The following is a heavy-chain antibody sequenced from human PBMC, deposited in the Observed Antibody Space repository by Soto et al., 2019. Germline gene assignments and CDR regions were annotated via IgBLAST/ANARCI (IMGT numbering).Heavy chain of an antibody. CDR2: IIPILGTA. D-gene: IGHD1-7*01. Sequence: QVQLVQSGAEVKKPGSSVKVSCKASGGTFSSYAISWVRQAPGQGLEWMGGIIPILGTANYAQKLQGRVTITADESTSRVYMELSSLRSEDTAVYYCARRAGTTSKYYYYGMDVWGQGTTVTVSS. J-gene: IGHJ6*02. V-gene: IGHV1-69*11. CDR3: ARRAGTTSKYYYYGMDV. CDR1: GGTFSSYA.